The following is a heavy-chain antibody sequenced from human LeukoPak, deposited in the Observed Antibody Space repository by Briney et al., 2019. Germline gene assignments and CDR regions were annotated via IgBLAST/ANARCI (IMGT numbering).Heavy chain of an antibody. V-gene: IGHV4-39*01. CDR1: GGSISSSSYY. CDR2: IYYSGST. J-gene: IGHJ4*02. CDR3: ARHEVEGGATWDYFDY. D-gene: IGHD1-26*01. Sequence: PSETLSLTCTVPGGSISSSSYYWGWIRQPPGKGLEWTGSIYYSGSTYYNPSLKSRVTISVDTSKNQFSLKLSSVTAADTAVYYCARHEVEGGATWDYFDYWGQGTLVTVSS.